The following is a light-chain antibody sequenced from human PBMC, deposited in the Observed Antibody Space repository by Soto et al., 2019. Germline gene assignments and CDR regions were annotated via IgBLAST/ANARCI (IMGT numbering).Light chain of an antibody. J-gene: IGKJ3*01. CDR1: QSVSSSY. V-gene: IGKV3-20*01. CDR2: GAS. CDR3: QQYGSSLFT. Sequence: EIVLTQSPGTLSLSPGERATLSCRASQSVSSSYLAWYQQKPRQAPRLLIYGASSRATGIPVRFSGSGSGTVFTVTISRLEPEDFAVDYCQQYGSSLFTFGPGTKVDIK.